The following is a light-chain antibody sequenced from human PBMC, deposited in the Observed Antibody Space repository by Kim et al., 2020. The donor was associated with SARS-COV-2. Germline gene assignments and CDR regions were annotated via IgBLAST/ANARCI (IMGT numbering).Light chain of an antibody. J-gene: IGLJ1*01. Sequence: QSALTQPRSVSGSPGQSVTISCTGTSSDVGAYSSVSWYQQHPAKAPKVMIYDVNKRPSGVPDRFSGSKSGNTASLTISGLQAEDEADYYCCSYAGSYTEVFGTGTKVTVL. CDR2: DVN. CDR1: SSDVGAYSS. V-gene: IGLV2-11*01. CDR3: CSYAGSYTEV.